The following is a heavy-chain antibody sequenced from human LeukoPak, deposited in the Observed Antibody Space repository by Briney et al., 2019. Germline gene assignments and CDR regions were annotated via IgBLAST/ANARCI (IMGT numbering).Heavy chain of an antibody. J-gene: IGHJ4*02. Sequence: SETLSLTCTVSGGSISSSSFYWGWIRQPPGKGLEWIGSIYYSGNTYYNPSLKSRVSISVDTSKNQFSLKLSSVTAADTAVYYCARHPGRLFDYWGQGTLVTVSS. CDR3: ARHPGRLFDY. V-gene: IGHV4-39*01. CDR1: GGSISSSSFY. CDR2: IYYSGNT.